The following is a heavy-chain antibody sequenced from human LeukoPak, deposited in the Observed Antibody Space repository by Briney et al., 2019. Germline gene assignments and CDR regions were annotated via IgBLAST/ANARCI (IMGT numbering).Heavy chain of an antibody. Sequence: ASVKVSCKASGYTFTGYYMHWVRQAPGQGLEWMGWINPNSGGTNYAQKFQGRVTMTRDTSISTAYMELSRLRSDDTAVYYCARDGFSSWYDPKKDAFAIWGQGTMVTVSS. CDR3: ARDGFSSWYDPKKDAFAI. J-gene: IGHJ3*02. CDR1: GYTFTGYY. D-gene: IGHD6-13*01. V-gene: IGHV1-2*02. CDR2: INPNSGGT.